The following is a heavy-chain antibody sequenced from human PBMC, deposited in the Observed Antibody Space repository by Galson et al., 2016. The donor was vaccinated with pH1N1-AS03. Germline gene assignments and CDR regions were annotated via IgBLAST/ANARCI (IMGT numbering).Heavy chain of an antibody. CDR3: ANGRGSGYGPYHWFDP. D-gene: IGHD6-13*01. Sequence: SLRLSCAASGFTFRNYAMSWVRPAPGKGLEWVSAISGDVIVTHYADSVKGRFTISRDNSKSTLYLQIISMRAEDTAVYYCANGRGSGYGPYHWFDPWGQGTLVAVSS. J-gene: IGHJ5*02. V-gene: IGHV3-23*01. CDR2: ISGDVIVT. CDR1: GFTFRNYA.